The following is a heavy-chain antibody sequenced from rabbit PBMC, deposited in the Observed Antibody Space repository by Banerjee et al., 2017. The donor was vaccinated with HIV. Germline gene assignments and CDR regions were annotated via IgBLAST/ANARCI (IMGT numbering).Heavy chain of an antibody. CDR2: INTSSGNT. Sequence: QEQLEESGGDLVKPEGSLTLTCTASGFSFSNKYVMCWVRQAPGKGLEWIACINTSSGNTVYASWAKGRFTISMPSSTTVTLQVTSLTAADTATYFCARREPAVSGYYYGMDLWGPGTLVTVS. D-gene: IGHD8-1*01. J-gene: IGHJ6*01. CDR1: GFSFSNKYV. CDR3: ARREPAVSGYYYGMDL. V-gene: IGHV1S45*01.